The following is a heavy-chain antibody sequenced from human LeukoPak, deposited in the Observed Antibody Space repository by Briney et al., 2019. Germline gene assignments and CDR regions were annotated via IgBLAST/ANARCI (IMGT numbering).Heavy chain of an antibody. J-gene: IGHJ6*03. Sequence: SETLSLTCAVYGGSFSGYYWSGIRQPPGKGLEWSGEINHSGSTNYNPSLKSRVTISVDTSKNQFSLKLSSVTAADTAVYYCARGGGGDIVVVPAAHMDVWGKGTTVTVSS. D-gene: IGHD2-2*01. V-gene: IGHV4-34*01. CDR3: ARGGGGDIVVVPAAHMDV. CDR2: INHSGST. CDR1: GGSFSGYY.